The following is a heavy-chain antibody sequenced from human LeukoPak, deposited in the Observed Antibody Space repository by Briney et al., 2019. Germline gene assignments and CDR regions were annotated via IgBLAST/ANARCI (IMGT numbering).Heavy chain of an antibody. CDR3: AKDMWRFGELDYDY. J-gene: IGHJ4*02. V-gene: IGHV3-43*02. D-gene: IGHD3-10*01. Sequence: GGSLRLSCAASGFTFDDYAMHWVRQVQGKGLEWVSLISGDGGSTYYADSVKGRFTISRDNSKNSLYLQMNSQRTEDTALYYCAKDMWRFGELDYDYWGQGTLVTVSS. CDR2: ISGDGGST. CDR1: GFTFDDYA.